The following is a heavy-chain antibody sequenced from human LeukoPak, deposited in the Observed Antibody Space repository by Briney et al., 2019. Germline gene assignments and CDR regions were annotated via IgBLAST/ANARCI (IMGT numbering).Heavy chain of an antibody. Sequence: ASVKVSCKVSGYTLTELSMHWVRQAPGKGLEWMGGFDPEDGETIYAQKFQGRVTMTEDTSTDTAYMELSSLRSEDTAVYYCATRYYYGSGKAFDIWGQGTVVTVSS. V-gene: IGHV1-24*01. D-gene: IGHD3-10*01. CDR2: FDPEDGET. CDR3: ATRYYYGSGKAFDI. CDR1: GYTLTELS. J-gene: IGHJ3*02.